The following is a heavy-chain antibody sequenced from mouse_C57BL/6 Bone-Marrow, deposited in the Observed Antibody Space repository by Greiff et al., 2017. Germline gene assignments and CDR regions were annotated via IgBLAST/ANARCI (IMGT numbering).Heavy chain of an antibody. CDR3: ARWGDYSRFAY. CDR1: GYTFTSYW. Sequence: QVQLQQPGAELVMPGASVKLSCKASGYTFTSYWMHWVKQRPGPGLEWIGEIDPSDSYTNYNQQFKGKSTLTVDKASSTAYMQLSSLTSEDSAVYYCARWGDYSRFAYWGQGTLVTVSA. CDR2: IDPSDSYT. J-gene: IGHJ3*01. V-gene: IGHV1-69*01. D-gene: IGHD2-13*01.